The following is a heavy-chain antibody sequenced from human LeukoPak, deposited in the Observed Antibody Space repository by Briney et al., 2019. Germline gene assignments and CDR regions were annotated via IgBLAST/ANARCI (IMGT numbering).Heavy chain of an antibody. J-gene: IGHJ4*02. CDR1: GFTFSSYG. CDR2: IRYDGSNK. CDR3: ARDRYYYDSSGYYQLDY. D-gene: IGHD3-22*01. Sequence: PGGSLRLSCAASGFTFSSYGMHWVRQAPGKGLEWVAFIRYDGSNKYYADSVKGRFTISRDNSKNTLYLQMNSLRAEDTAVYYCARDRYYYDSSGYYQLDYWGRGTLVTVSS. V-gene: IGHV3-30*02.